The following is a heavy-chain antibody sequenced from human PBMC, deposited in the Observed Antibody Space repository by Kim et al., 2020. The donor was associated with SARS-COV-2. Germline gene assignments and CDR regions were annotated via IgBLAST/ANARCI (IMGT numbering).Heavy chain of an antibody. Sequence: GGSLRLSCAASGFTLSDSATSWVRQAPGRGLEWVASSSGDGASTYYAGSVKGRFTISRDNSKNTLYLQMNSLRADDTAVYYCARDRAGISSAGYLDYWGQGTLLTVSS. CDR1: GFTLSDSA. D-gene: IGHD6-13*01. CDR2: SSGDGAST. V-gene: IGHV3-23*01. CDR3: ARDRAGISSAGYLDY. J-gene: IGHJ4*02.